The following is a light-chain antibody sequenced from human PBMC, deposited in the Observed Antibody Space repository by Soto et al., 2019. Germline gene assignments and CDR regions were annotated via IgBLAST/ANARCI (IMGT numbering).Light chain of an antibody. CDR3: QQYNVWPLT. Sequence: EIVMTQSPATLSVSPGERATLSCRASQNVSSNLAWYQQKPGQTPKLLIYVASTRATGIPARFSGSGSGTEFTLTISSLQSEDFAGYYCQQYNVWPLTYGGGTKVEFK. J-gene: IGKJ4*01. CDR1: QNVSSN. CDR2: VAS. V-gene: IGKV3-15*01.